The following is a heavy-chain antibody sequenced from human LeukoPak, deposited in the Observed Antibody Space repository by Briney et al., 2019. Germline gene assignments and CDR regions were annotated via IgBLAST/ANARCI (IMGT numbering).Heavy chain of an antibody. CDR2: IYYSGST. CDR1: GGSISSYY. Sequence: ASETLSLTCTVSGGSISSYYWSWIRQPPGKGLEWIGYIYYSGSTNYNPSLKSRVTISVDTSKNQFSLKLSSVTAADTAVYYCARVGLGKFGEFLSPWGQGTLVTVSS. V-gene: IGHV4-59*01. CDR3: ARVGLGKFGEFLSP. D-gene: IGHD3-10*01. J-gene: IGHJ5*02.